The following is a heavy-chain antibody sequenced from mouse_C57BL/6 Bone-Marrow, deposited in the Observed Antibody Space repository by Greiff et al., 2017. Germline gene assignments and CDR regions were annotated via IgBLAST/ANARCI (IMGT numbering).Heavy chain of an antibody. CDR3: ARLLRQYYFDY. Sequence: EVQLQQSGPELVKPGASVKISCKASGYSFTGYYMNWVKQSPEKSLEWIGEINPSTGGTTYNQKFKAKATLTVDKSSSTAYMQLKSLTSEDSAVYYCARLLRQYYFDYWGQGTTLTVSS. J-gene: IGHJ2*01. CDR2: INPSTGGT. D-gene: IGHD1-1*01. V-gene: IGHV1-42*01. CDR1: GYSFTGYY.